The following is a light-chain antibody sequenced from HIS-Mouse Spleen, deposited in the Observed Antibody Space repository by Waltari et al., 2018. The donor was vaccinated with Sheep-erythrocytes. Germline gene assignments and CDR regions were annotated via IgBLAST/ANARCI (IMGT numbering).Light chain of an antibody. CDR3: AAWDDRLNGVV. Sequence: QSALTQPRSVSGSPGQSVTIPCTGTSSDVGGYNYVSWYQQHPGKAPKLMIYDVSKRPSGVPDRFSGSKSGTSASLAISGLQSEDEADYYCAAWDDRLNGVVFGGGTKLTVL. CDR1: SSDVGGYNY. V-gene: IGLV2-11*01. CDR2: DVS. J-gene: IGLJ2*01.